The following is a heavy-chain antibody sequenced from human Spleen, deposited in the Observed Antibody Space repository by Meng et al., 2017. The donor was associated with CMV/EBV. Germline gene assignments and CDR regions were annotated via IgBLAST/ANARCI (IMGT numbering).Heavy chain of an antibody. D-gene: IGHD3-22*01. CDR3: AGWYYYDSSGYAN. CDR2: IRYDGSNK. CDR1: GFTFSSYG. J-gene: IGHJ4*02. Sequence: QVQLVESGGGVVQAGGSLRLSCAASGFTFSSYGMHWVRQAPGKGLEWVAFIRYDGSNKYYADSVKGRFTISRDNSKNTLYLQMNSLRAEDTAVYYCAGWYYYDSSGYANWGQGTLVTVSS. V-gene: IGHV3-30*02.